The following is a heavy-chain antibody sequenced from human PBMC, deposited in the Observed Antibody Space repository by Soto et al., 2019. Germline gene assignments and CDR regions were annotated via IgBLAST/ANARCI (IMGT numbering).Heavy chain of an antibody. CDR2: INHSGST. D-gene: IGHD6-13*01. Sequence: LSLTCDVYGGSLSGYYWSWIRQPPGKGLEWIGEINHSGSTNYNPSLKSRVTISVDTSKNHFSLKLSSVTAADTAVYYCASTFGIAAPGFDPWGQGTLVTVSS. CDR3: ASTFGIAAPGFDP. V-gene: IGHV4-34*01. J-gene: IGHJ5*02. CDR1: GGSLSGYY.